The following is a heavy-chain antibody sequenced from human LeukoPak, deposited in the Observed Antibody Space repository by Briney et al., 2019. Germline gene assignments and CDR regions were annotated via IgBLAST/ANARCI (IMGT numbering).Heavy chain of an antibody. V-gene: IGHV3-11*04. D-gene: IGHD5-24*01. Sequence: PGGSLRLSCAASGFTFSSYAMSWIRQAPGKGLEWVSSISSSGSSVYYTDSLKGRVTISRDNAKKSLYLQMNSLRAEDTAVYYCARERRDGYNSGGGWGDFDYWGQGTLVTVSS. J-gene: IGHJ4*02. CDR2: ISSSGSSV. CDR3: ARERRDGYNSGGGWGDFDY. CDR1: GFTFSSYA.